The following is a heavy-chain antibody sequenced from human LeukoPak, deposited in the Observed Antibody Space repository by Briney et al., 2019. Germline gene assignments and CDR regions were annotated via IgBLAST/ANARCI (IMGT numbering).Heavy chain of an antibody. CDR2: IYYSGST. CDR3: ARGMTTNYYYYYGMDV. D-gene: IGHD4-11*01. V-gene: IGHV4-59*01. J-gene: IGHJ6*02. Sequence: SETLSLTCTVSGGSISSYYWSWIRQPPGKGLEWIGYIYYSGSTNYNPSLKSRVTISVDASKNQFSLKLSSVTAADTAVYYCARGMTTNYYYYYGMDVWGQGTTVTVSS. CDR1: GGSISSYY.